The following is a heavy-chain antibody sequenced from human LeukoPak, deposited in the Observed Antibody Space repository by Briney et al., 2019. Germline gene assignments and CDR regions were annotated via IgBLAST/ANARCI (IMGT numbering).Heavy chain of an antibody. V-gene: IGHV3-11*01. CDR3: ARAAAYCGGDCSSYYFDY. J-gene: IGHJ4*02. Sequence: GGSLRLSCAASGFTFSDYYMSWIRRAPGKGLEWVSYISSSGSTIYYGDSVKGRFTISRDNAKNSLYLQMNSLRAEDTAVYYCARAAAYCGGDCSSYYFDYWGQGTLVTVSS. CDR1: GFTFSDYY. D-gene: IGHD2-21*01. CDR2: ISSSGSTI.